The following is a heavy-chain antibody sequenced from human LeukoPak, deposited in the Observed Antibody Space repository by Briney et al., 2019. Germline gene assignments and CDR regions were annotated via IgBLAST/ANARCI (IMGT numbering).Heavy chain of an antibody. CDR3: VTNFDPDVD. V-gene: IGHV3-21*01. CDR1: GISISGYS. CDR2: ITSGSTYI. Sequence: GGSLRLSCAASGISISGYSLNWIRQAPGKGLEWVATITSGSTYISHAASVKGRFTISRDNAKNSVFLQMNSLRAEDTAVYYCVTNFDPDVDWGQGTLVTVSS. J-gene: IGHJ4*02. D-gene: IGHD3-9*01.